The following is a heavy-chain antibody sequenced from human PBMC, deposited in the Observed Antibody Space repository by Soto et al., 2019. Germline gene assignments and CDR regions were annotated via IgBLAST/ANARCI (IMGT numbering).Heavy chain of an antibody. V-gene: IGHV5-51*01. Sequence: EVQLVQSGAELRNPGESLKISCKTSGYSFTFANYWIGWVRQMPGKGLEWMGIISPHDSNTRYSPSFQGQVTISADKRLSTAYLQGNNLMASDSAMYYCARRSYDCGWRHYCDCWGPGTLGTVSS. CDR1: GYSFTFANYW. CDR3: ARRSYDCGWRHYCDC. J-gene: IGHJ4*02. CDR2: ISPHDSNT. D-gene: IGHD6-19*01.